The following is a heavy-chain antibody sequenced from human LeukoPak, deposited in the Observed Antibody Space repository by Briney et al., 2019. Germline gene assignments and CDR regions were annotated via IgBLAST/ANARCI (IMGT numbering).Heavy chain of an antibody. CDR1: GYTFTSYG. D-gene: IGHD6-19*01. CDR2: ISAYNGNT. CDR3: AKFWGSVAGTEDEY. V-gene: IGHV1-18*01. Sequence: ASVKVSCKASGYTFTSYGISWVRQAPGQGLEWMGWISAYNGNTNYAQKLQGRVTMTTDTSTGTAYMELRSLRSDDTAVYYCAKFWGSVAGTEDEYWGQGTLVTVSS. J-gene: IGHJ4*02.